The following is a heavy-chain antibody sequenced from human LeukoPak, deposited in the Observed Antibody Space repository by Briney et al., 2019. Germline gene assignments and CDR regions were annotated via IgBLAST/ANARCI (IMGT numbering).Heavy chain of an antibody. J-gene: IGHJ4*02. CDR3: AKVGYYYDESGYLDY. Sequence: ASVKVSCKTSGYTFTGQYLHWVRQAPGQGLEWMGWINPNSGGTKSAQKFQGRVIMTRDTSISTAYMELRSLSSDDTAVYYCAKVGYYYDESGYLDYWGQGTLVTVSS. D-gene: IGHD3-22*01. V-gene: IGHV1-2*02. CDR1: GYTFTGQY. CDR2: INPNSGGT.